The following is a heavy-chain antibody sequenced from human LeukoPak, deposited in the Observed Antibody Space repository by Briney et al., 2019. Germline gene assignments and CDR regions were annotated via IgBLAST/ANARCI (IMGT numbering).Heavy chain of an antibody. CDR2: IYHSGST. J-gene: IGHJ5*02. D-gene: IGHD3-10*01. CDR3: ASTYYYGTGSYFFSVLHPLDP. Sequence: PSQTLSLTCAVSGGSISSGGYSWSWIRQPPGKGLEWIGYIYHSGSTYYNPSLKSRVTISVDRSKNQFSLKLSSVTAADTAVYYCASTYYYGTGSYFFSVLHPLDPWGQGTLVTVSS. V-gene: IGHV4-30-2*01. CDR1: GGSISSGGYS.